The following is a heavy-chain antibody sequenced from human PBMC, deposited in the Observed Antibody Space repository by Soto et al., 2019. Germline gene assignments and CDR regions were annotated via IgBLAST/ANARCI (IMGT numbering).Heavy chain of an antibody. Sequence: GGSLRLSCAASDFDFSSYGIHWVRQAPGKGLEWVAASSYDGRETFYADSAKGRFTVSKEMSKNTAFLQMNALRHEDTAVYFCVRDSGWPILNFDNWGQGTPVTVSS. J-gene: IGHJ4*02. CDR2: SSYDGRET. CDR1: DFDFSSYG. CDR3: VRDSGWPILNFDN. D-gene: IGHD3-10*01. V-gene: IGHV3-30*03.